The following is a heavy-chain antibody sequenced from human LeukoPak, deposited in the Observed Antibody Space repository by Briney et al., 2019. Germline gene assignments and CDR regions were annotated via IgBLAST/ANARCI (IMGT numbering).Heavy chain of an antibody. CDR3: IVVVTAIPFDY. D-gene: IGHD2-21*02. J-gene: IGHJ4*02. V-gene: IGHV3-30*03. CDR1: GFTFSSYG. Sequence: GGSLRLSCAASGFTFSSYGMHWVRQAPGKGLGWVAVISYDGSNKYYADSVKGRFTISRDNSKNTLYLQMNSLRAEDTAVYYCIVVVTAIPFDYWGLGTLVTVSS. CDR2: ISYDGSNK.